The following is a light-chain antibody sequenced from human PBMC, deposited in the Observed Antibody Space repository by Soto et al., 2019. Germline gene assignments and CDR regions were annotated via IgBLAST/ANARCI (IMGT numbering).Light chain of an antibody. Sequence: IQMTQSTSSVSASVEDRVTITCLASQGISSWLAWYQKKQGKAPKLLIYAASTLQSGVPSRLRGSGYGTDFTLTISCMQYEDFATYYCQQYYSYTRTFGQGTKVDIK. V-gene: IGKV1-12*01. CDR1: QGISSW. CDR3: QQYYSYTRT. CDR2: AAS. J-gene: IGKJ1*01.